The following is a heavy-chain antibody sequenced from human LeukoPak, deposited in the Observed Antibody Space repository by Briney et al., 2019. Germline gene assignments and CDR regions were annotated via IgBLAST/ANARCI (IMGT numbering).Heavy chain of an antibody. V-gene: IGHV4-39*01. Sequence: PSETLSLTCTVSGGSISSSSYYWGWIRQPPGKGLEWIGSIYYSGSTYYNPSLKSRVAISVDTSKNQFSLKLSSVTAADTAVYYCARHEAVAGRGHHDYWGQGTLVTVSS. J-gene: IGHJ4*02. CDR3: ARHEAVAGRGHHDY. CDR1: GGSISSSSYY. D-gene: IGHD6-19*01. CDR2: IYYSGST.